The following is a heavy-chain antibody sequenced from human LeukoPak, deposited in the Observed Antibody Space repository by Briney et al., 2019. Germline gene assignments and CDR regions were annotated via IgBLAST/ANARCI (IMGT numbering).Heavy chain of an antibody. V-gene: IGHV1-46*01. D-gene: IGHD6-13*01. CDR2: INPSGGST. Sequence: ASVKVSCKASGYTFTNYYMHWVRQAPGQGLEWMGIINPSGGSTSYAQKFQGRVTMTRDMSTSTVYMELSRLRSDDTAVYYCARDHRPAASLIDYWGQGTLVTVSS. J-gene: IGHJ4*02. CDR1: GYTFTNYY. CDR3: ARDHRPAASLIDY.